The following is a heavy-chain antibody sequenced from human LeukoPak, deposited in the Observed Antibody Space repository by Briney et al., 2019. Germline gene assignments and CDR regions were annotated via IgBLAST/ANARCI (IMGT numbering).Heavy chain of an antibody. V-gene: IGHV4-34*01. Sequence: SGTLTLTCAVYGGSFSGYCWSWIRQPPGKGLEWIGEINHGGSTKYNPSPKSRVTISVDTSKNQFSLKLSSVTAADTAVYYCARCQGPTYYYDSSGAKRSWFDPWGQGTLVTVSS. CDR2: INHGGST. CDR3: ARCQGPTYYYDSSGAKRSWFDP. D-gene: IGHD3-22*01. CDR1: GGSFSGYC. J-gene: IGHJ5*02.